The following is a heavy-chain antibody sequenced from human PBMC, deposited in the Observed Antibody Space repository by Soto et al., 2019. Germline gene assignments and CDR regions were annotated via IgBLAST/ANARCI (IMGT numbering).Heavy chain of an antibody. CDR2: IIPIFGTT. CDR1: GGSFSRYA. D-gene: IGHD4-17*01. Sequence: QVQLAQSEAEVKKPGSSVKVSCKASGGSFSRYAISWVRQAPGQGPEWMGGIIPIFGTTNYAQKFQGRVTITADESTSTAYLELSSLRSDDTAVYYCARHNRDWLTTLRTHYGMDVWGQGTTVTVSS. V-gene: IGHV1-69*01. J-gene: IGHJ6*02. CDR3: ARHNRDWLTTLRTHYGMDV.